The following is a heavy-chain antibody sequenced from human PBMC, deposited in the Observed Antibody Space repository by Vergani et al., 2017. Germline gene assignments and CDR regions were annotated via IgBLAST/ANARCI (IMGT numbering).Heavy chain of an antibody. Sequence: EVQLVESGGGLVQPGRSLRLSCAASGFTFHDYAMHWVRQAPGKGLEWVSSISWNSGNIGYADSVKGRFTISRDNDKNSLYLQMNSLRAEDTALYYCVKDAIYYDGSGSYDDWGKGTLVTVSS. CDR3: VKDAIYYDGSGSYDD. CDR1: GFTFHDYA. CDR2: ISWNSGNI. V-gene: IGHV3-9*01. D-gene: IGHD3-10*01. J-gene: IGHJ4*02.